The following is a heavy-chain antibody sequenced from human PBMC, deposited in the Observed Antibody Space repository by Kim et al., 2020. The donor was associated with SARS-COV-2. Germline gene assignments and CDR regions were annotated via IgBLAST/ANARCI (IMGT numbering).Heavy chain of an antibody. CDR3: AKDDPITMIVADAFDI. D-gene: IGHD3-22*01. J-gene: IGHJ3*02. CDR1: GFTFSSYA. Sequence: GGSLRLSCAASGFTFSSYAMSWVRQAPGKGLEWVSVIYSGGSSTYYADSVKGRFTISRDNSKNTLYLQMNSLRAEDTAVYYCAKDDPITMIVADAFDIWGQGTMVTVSS. CDR2: IYSGGSST. V-gene: IGHV3-23*03.